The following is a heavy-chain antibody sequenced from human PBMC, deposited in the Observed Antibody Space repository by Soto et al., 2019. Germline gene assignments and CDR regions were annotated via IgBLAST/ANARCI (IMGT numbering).Heavy chain of an antibody. CDR1: GGTFSSYT. D-gene: IGHD2-2*01. Sequence: QVQLVQSGAEVKKPGSSLKVSCKASGGTFSSYTISWVRQAPGQGLEWMGRIITILGIANYAQKFQGRVTFTADKHTSTTFMRLSSMRSEDTAVYSCDSDYCSVTSCYSRANYYYYYMDVWGKGTTVTVSS. J-gene: IGHJ6*03. CDR3: DSDYCSVTSCYSRANYYYYYMDV. CDR2: IITILGIA. V-gene: IGHV1-69*02.